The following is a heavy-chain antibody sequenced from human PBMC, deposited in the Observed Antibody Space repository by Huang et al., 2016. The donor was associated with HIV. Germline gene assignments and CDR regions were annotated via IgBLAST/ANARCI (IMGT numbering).Heavy chain of an antibody. CDR3: AREIMISFGGPFDP. J-gene: IGHJ5*02. D-gene: IGHD3-16*01. V-gene: IGHV4-34*01. CDR1: GGSFRNYS. Sequence: QVQLHQWGAGLLKPSETLSLTCAVYGGSFRNYSWNWLRQSPGKGLEWMGQINHRGSTTYNPSLKSRVTLAVDTSKNQFSLKLSSVTAADTAIYYCAREIMISFGGPFDPWGQGTLVTVSS. CDR2: INHRGST.